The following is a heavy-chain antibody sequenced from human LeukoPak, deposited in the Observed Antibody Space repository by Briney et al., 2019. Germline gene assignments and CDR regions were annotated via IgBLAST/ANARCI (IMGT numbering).Heavy chain of an antibody. CDR1: GYSFTSYW. CDR3: ARGLRFLEWFTSGLNYFDY. J-gene: IGHJ4*02. V-gene: IGHV5-51*01. CDR2: FYPGDSDT. Sequence: GESLKISCKGSGYSFTSYWIGWVRQMPGKGLEWMGIFYPGDSDTRYSPSFQGQVTISADKSISTAYLQWSSLKASDTAMYYCARGLRFLEWFTSGLNYFDYWGQGTLVTVSS. D-gene: IGHD3-3*01.